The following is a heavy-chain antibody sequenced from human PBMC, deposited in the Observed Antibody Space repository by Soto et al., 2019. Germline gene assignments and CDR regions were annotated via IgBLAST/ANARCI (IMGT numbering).Heavy chain of an antibody. J-gene: IGHJ4*02. CDR2: ISYDGSLQ. Sequence: QAQLVESGGGVVQPGRSLRLSCAASGFAFSSYGMHWVRQAPGTGLEWVAVISYDGSLQHYADSVKGRFTISRDNSKNMVLQKMSSLRAEDTAVYYCVSDRGYGHASVPYSWGQGTLVSVSS. D-gene: IGHD5-18*01. CDR3: VSDRGYGHASVPYS. CDR1: GFAFSSYG. V-gene: IGHV3-30*03.